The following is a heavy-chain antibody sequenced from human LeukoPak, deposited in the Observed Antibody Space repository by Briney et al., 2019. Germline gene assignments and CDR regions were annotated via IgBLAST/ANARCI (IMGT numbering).Heavy chain of an antibody. J-gene: IGHJ6*03. V-gene: IGHV4-39*07. CDR3: AGWFGELEGYYYYMDV. Sequence: SSETLSLTCTVSGGSISSSSYYWGWIRQPPGKGLEWIGSIYYSGSTNYNPSLKSRVTISVDTSKNQFSLKLSSVTAADTAVYYCAGWFGELEGYYYYMDVWGKGTTVTISS. CDR2: IYYSGST. CDR1: GGSISSSSYY. D-gene: IGHD3-10*01.